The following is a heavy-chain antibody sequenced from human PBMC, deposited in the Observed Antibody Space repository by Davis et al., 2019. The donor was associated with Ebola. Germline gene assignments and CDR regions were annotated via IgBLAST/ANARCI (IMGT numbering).Heavy chain of an antibody. V-gene: IGHV1-18*01. Sequence: ASVKVSCKASGYSFTSNGISWVLQAPGQGLEWMGWISGYNANTKYVQKLQARVTITTDTSTSTAYMELRSLRSDDTAVYYCARDDYDYVWGSYRHLPFDQWGQGTLVTVAS. D-gene: IGHD3-16*02. CDR3: ARDDYDYVWGSYRHLPFDQ. CDR1: GYSFTSNG. J-gene: IGHJ4*02. CDR2: ISGYNANT.